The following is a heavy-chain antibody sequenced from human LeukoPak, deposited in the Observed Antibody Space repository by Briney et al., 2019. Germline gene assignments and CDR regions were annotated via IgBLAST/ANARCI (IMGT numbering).Heavy chain of an antibody. V-gene: IGHV1-3*01. D-gene: IGHD2-2*01. J-gene: IGHJ6*02. Sequence: ASVKVSCKASGYTFTSYAMHWVRQAPGQRLEWMGWINAGNGNTKYSQKFQGRVTITRDTSASTAYMELSSLRSEDPAVYYCARSPAARGDYYGMDVWGQGTTVTVSS. CDR2: INAGNGNT. CDR3: ARSPAARGDYYGMDV. CDR1: GYTFTSYA.